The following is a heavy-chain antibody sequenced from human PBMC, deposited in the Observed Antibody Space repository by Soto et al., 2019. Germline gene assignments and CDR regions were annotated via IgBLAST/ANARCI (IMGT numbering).Heavy chain of an antibody. CDR3: ARAYAGSWYWFDP. CDR1: GGSISSYY. CDR2: IYYSGST. V-gene: IGHV4-59*08. J-gene: IGHJ5*02. Sequence: SETLSLTCIVSGGSISSYYWSWIRQPPGKGLEWIGYIYYSGSTNYNPSLKSRVTISVDMSKNQFSLKLSSVTAADTAVYYCARAYAGSWYWFDPWGQGTLVTVS. D-gene: IGHD6-13*01.